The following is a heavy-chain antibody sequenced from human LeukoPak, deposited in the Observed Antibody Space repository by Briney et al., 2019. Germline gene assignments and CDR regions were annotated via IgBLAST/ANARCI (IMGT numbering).Heavy chain of an antibody. J-gene: IGHJ4*02. Sequence: GGTLRLSCAASGFTFSSYAMSWVRQAPGKGLELVANIKQDRSEKYYVDSVKGRFTISRDNAKNSLYLQMNSLRAEDTAVYYCARLREIPVFGVVTKSTSYFDYWGQGTLVTVSS. D-gene: IGHD3-3*01. CDR2: IKQDRSEK. CDR1: GFTFSSYA. V-gene: IGHV3-7*01. CDR3: ARLREIPVFGVVTKSTSYFDY.